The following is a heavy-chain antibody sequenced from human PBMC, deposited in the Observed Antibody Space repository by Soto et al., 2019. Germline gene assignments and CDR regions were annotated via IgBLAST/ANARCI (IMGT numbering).Heavy chain of an antibody. Sequence: EVQLVESGGGLVQPGGSLKLSCAASGFTFSGSAMHWVRQASGKGLEWVGRIRSKANSYATAYAASVKGRFTISRDDSKNTEYLQMNRLKTEDTAVYYCTRQDDYYYSSGYYPLFDYWGQGTLVTVSS. CDR2: IRSKANSYAT. CDR1: GFTFSGSA. D-gene: IGHD3-22*01. CDR3: TRQDDYYYSSGYYPLFDY. J-gene: IGHJ4*02. V-gene: IGHV3-73*02.